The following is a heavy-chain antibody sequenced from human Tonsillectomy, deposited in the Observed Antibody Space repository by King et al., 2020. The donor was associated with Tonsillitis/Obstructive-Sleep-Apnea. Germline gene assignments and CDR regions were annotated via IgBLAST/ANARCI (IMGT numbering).Heavy chain of an antibody. J-gene: IGHJ2*01. D-gene: IGHD4-11*01. Sequence: VQLVESGGGVVQPGGSLRLSCAASGFTFDDYAMHWVRHAPGKGLEWVSFISGDGGSTFYADSVKSRFTISRDNSKNSLYLQMNSLRTEDTALYYCAKDLYINYAWYFDLWGRGTLVTVSS. CDR3: AKDLYINYAWYFDL. CDR1: GFTFDDYA. V-gene: IGHV3-43*02. CDR2: ISGDGGST.